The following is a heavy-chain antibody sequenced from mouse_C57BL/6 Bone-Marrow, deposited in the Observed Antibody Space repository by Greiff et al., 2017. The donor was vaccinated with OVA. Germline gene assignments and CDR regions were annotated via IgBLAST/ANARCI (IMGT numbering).Heavy chain of an antibody. CDR1: GYAFSSSW. CDR2: IYPGDGDT. CDR3: AGGLRRGGGFAY. J-gene: IGHJ3*01. V-gene: IGHV1-82*01. D-gene: IGHD2-4*01. Sequence: QVQLQQSGPELVKPGASVKISCKASGYAFSSSWMNWVKQRPGKGLEWIGRIYPGDGDTNYNGKFKGKATLTADKSSSTAYMQLSSLTSEDSAVYFCAGGLRRGGGFAYWGQGTLVTVSA.